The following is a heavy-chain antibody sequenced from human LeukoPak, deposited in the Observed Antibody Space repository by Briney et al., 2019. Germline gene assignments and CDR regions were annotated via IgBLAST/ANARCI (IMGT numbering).Heavy chain of an antibody. D-gene: IGHD4-17*01. J-gene: IGHJ4*02. CDR2: IYYSGST. Sequence: PSETLSLICTVSGGSISSGDYYWSWIRQPPGKGLEWIGYIYYSGSTYYNPSLKSRVTISVDTSKNQFSLKLSSVTAADTAVYYCAREGGILDGDYSGNYFDYWGQGTLVTVSS. V-gene: IGHV4-30-4*08. CDR1: GGSISSGDYY. CDR3: AREGGILDGDYSGNYFDY.